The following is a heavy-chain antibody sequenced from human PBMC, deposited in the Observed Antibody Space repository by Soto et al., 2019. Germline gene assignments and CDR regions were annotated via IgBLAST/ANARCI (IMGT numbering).Heavy chain of an antibody. Sequence: EAQLLESGGGLVQPGGSLRLSCAASGLAFSNYAMTWVRQAPGKGLEWVSIITASGYSAYYGGAVKGRFTTSRDNSRSTLYRQMNGLRADDTAVYYCAKGDLLWDPFDFWGQGTLVTVSS. CDR1: GLAFSNYA. CDR3: AKGDLLWDPFDF. D-gene: IGHD3-16*01. J-gene: IGHJ4*02. CDR2: ITASGYSA. V-gene: IGHV3-23*01.